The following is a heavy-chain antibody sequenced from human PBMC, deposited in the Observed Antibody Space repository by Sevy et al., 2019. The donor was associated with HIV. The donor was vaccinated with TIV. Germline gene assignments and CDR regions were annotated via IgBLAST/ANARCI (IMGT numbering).Heavy chain of an antibody. CDR1: GFTFSRYT. D-gene: IGHD2-8*01. CDR3: VREGCTNPHDY. J-gene: IGHJ4*02. CDR2: FCFGAGTM. V-gene: IGHV3-23*01. Sequence: GESLKISCAASGFTFSRYTMTWVRQAPGKGLEWVSTFCFGAGTMNYADSAKGRFTISRDNSKNTLYLQMNSLRAEDTAIYYCVREGCTNPHDYWGQGTLVTVSS.